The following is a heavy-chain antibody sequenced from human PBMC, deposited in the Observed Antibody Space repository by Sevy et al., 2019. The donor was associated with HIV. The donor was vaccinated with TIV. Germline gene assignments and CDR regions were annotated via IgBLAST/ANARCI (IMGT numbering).Heavy chain of an antibody. CDR2: IYDGGST. CDR1: GFTVSGVH. Sequence: GGSLRLSCSASGFTVSGVHMTWVRQASGKGLEWLSVIYDGGSTYYADSVKGRFIISRDNSKNTLYLQMNSLRVEDTAVYYCARWYFKMDVWGQGATVTVSS. CDR3: ARWYFKMDV. D-gene: IGHD6-13*01. V-gene: IGHV3-53*01. J-gene: IGHJ6*02.